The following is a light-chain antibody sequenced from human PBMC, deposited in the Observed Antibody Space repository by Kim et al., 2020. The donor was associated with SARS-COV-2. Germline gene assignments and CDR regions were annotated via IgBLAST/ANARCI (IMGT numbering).Light chain of an antibody. CDR1: QSISMW. V-gene: IGKV1-5*01. J-gene: IGKJ2*01. CDR2: DAS. Sequence: YASVGERVTITCGASQSISMWLGRYQQKPGKAPKLLIYDASSLESGVPSRFSGSGSGTEFTLTISSLQPDDFATYYCQDYHSNPRTFGEGTKLEI. CDR3: QDYHSNPRT.